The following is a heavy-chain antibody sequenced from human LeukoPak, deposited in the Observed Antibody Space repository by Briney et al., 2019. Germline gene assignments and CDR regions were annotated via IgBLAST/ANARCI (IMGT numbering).Heavy chain of an antibody. D-gene: IGHD3-9*01. J-gene: IGHJ4*02. V-gene: IGHV3-30*18. Sequence: GRSLRLSCAASGFMFSSYGMHWVRQAPGKGLEWVAVISYDGGNKYYADSVKGRSTISRDNSKNTLYLQMNSLRAEDTAVYYCAKGGYDILTGCIDNWGQGTLVTVSS. CDR1: GFMFSSYG. CDR2: ISYDGGNK. CDR3: AKGGYDILTGCIDN.